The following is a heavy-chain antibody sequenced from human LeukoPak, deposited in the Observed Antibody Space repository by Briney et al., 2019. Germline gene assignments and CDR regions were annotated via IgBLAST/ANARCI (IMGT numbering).Heavy chain of an antibody. D-gene: IGHD2-21*01. CDR2: INHSGST. V-gene: IGHV4-34*01. J-gene: IGHJ4*02. CDR1: GGSFSGYY. Sequence: SETLSLTCAVYGGSFSGYYWSWIRQPPGKGLEWIGEINHSGSTNYNPSLKSRVTISVDTSKNQFSLKLSSVTAADTAVYYCARIASSYSFFFDYWGQGTLVTVSS. CDR3: ARIASSYSFFFDY.